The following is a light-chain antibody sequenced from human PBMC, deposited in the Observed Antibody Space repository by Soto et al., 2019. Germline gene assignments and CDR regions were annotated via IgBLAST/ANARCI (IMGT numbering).Light chain of an antibody. CDR2: GAS. J-gene: IGKJ5*01. V-gene: IGKV3-20*01. Sequence: PGERATLSCRASQGLTSNFLAWYQQKPGQAPRLLIYGASSRATGIPDRFSGSGSGAAFTLTISRLEPEDLAVYYCQLYGRSPLITFGQGTRLEIK. CDR1: QGLTSNF. CDR3: QLYGRSPLIT.